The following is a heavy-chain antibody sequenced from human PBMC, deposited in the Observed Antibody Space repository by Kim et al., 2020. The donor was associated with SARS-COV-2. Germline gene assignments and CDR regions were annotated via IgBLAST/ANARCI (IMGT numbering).Heavy chain of an antibody. V-gene: IGHV1-2*02. Sequence: ASVKVSCKASGYTFTGYYMHWVRQAPGQGLEWMGWINPNSGGTNYAQKFQGRVTMTRDTSISTAYMELSRLRSDDTAVYYCARVVSELGEWFGESTGAFDIWGQGTMVTVSS. CDR1: GYTFTGYY. J-gene: IGHJ3*02. CDR2: INPNSGGT. D-gene: IGHD3-10*01. CDR3: ARVVSELGEWFGESTGAFDI.